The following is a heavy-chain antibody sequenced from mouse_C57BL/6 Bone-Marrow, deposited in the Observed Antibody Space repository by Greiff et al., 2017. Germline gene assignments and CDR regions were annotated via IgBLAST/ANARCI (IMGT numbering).Heavy chain of an antibody. CDR2: IDPSYSYT. CDR1: GYTFTSYW. D-gene: IGHD1-1*01. CDR3: ARSGTTVVGNWYFDV. J-gene: IGHJ1*03. Sequence: QVQLQQPGAELVMPGASVKLSCKASGYTFTSYWMHWVKQRPGQGLEWIGEIDPSYSYTNYNQKFKGKSTLTVDKSSSTAYMQLRSLTSVNSAVYYCARSGTTVVGNWYFDVWGTGTTVTVSS. V-gene: IGHV1-69*01.